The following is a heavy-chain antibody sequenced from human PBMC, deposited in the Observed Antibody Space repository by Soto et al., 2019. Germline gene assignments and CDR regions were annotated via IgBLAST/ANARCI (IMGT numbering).Heavy chain of an antibody. V-gene: IGHV2-5*02. D-gene: IGHD2-15*01. CDR1: GFSLSTSGVG. CDR2: IYWDDDK. CDR3: AHRPSYCSGGSCYSGFDY. Sequence: QIALKESGPTLVKPTQTLTLTCTFSGFSLSTSGVGVGWIRQPPGKALEWLALIYWDDDKRYSPSLQSRLTITMETSKNQVVITMTKMDPVDTATYYCAHRPSYCSGGSCYSGFDYWGQGTLVTVSS. J-gene: IGHJ4*02.